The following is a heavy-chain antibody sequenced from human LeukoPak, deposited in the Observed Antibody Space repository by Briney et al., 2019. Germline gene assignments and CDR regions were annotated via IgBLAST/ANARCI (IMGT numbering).Heavy chain of an antibody. J-gene: IGHJ5*02. CDR3: ARDRTDQGYCSGGSCYGFDP. Sequence: ASVKVSCKASGYTFTSYDINWVRQATGQGLEWMGWMNPNSGNTGYAQKFQGRVTMTRNTSISTAYMELSSLRSEDTAVYYCARDRTDQGYCSGGSCYGFDPWGQGTLVTVSS. V-gene: IGHV1-8*01. CDR1: GYTFTSYD. CDR2: MNPNSGNT. D-gene: IGHD2-15*01.